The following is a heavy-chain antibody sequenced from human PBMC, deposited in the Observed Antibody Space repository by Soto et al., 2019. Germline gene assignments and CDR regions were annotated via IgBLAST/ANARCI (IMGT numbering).Heavy chain of an antibody. J-gene: IGHJ6*02. V-gene: IGHV4-39*07. Sequence: SETLSLTCTVSGDSINNSGYYWGWIRQSPGKGLEWIGSIYYSGTTYYNPSLNSRVTISMDTSKDQFSLHLTSVTAADTAVYYCATVIPVADVPPPIPTATHVCDQAPSVTL. CDR1: GDSINNSGYY. CDR3: ATVIPVADVPPPIPTATHV. CDR2: IYYSGTT. D-gene: IGHD5-18*01.